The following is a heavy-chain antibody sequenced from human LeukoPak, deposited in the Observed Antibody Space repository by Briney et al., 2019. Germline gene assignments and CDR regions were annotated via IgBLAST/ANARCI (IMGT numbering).Heavy chain of an antibody. CDR2: LSGSGYNT. D-gene: IGHD2-2*01. CDR3: AKDPYGTRYFDY. V-gene: IGHV3-23*01. Sequence: GGSLRLSCAASGFTFRSHALSWVRKAPGKGLEWVSSLSGSGYNTYYADSVKGRFTISRDNSKNTVYLQMNSLRAEDTAVYYCAKDPYGTRYFDYWGQGTLVTVSS. CDR1: GFTFRSHA. J-gene: IGHJ4*02.